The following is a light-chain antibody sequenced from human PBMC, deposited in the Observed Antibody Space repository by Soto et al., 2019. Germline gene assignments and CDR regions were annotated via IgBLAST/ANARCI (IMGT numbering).Light chain of an antibody. V-gene: IGKV3-15*01. CDR3: QQYNKWPPRYT. CDR2: GAS. J-gene: IGKJ2*01. Sequence: EIVLTQSPATLSVSPGERATLSCRASQSVSSDLAWYQQKPGQAPSLLIYGASTRATGIPARFSGSGSGTDFTLTITSLKSEASEGYDCQQYNKWPPRYTFGQGTKLEIK. CDR1: QSVSSD.